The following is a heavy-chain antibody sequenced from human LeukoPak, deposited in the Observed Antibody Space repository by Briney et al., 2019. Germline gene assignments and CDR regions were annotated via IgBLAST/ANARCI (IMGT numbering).Heavy chain of an antibody. J-gene: IGHJ4*02. CDR2: IKSKTDGGTT. D-gene: IGHD3-3*01. CDR3: TTEEGYDFWRDSY. V-gene: IGHV3-15*01. Sequence: PGGSLRLSCAASGFTSSNAWMSWVRQAPGKGLEWVGRIKSKTDGGTTDYAAPVKGRFAISRDDSKNTLYLQMNSLKTEDTAVYYCTTEEGYDFWRDSYWGQGTLVTVSS. CDR1: GFTSSNAW.